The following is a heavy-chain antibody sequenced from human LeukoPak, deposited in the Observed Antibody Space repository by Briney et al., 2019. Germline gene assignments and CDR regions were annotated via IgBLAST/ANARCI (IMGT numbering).Heavy chain of an antibody. J-gene: IGHJ4*02. D-gene: IGHD2-2*01. CDR3: ANTVCSTTSCYNDY. CDR2: ISAYNGNT. Sequence: ASVKVSCKASGYTFTGYYMHWVRQAPGQGLEWMGWISAYNGNTNYAQKLQGRVTMTTDTSTTTDYMELRSLRSDDTAVYYCANTVCSTTSCYNDYWGQGTLVTVSS. CDR1: GYTFTGYY. V-gene: IGHV1-18*04.